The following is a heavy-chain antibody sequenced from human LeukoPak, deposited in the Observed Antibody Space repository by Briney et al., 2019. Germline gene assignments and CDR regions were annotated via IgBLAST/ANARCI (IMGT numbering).Heavy chain of an antibody. V-gene: IGHV4-59*01. J-gene: IGHJ5*02. CDR1: GGSISSYY. CDR3: ARGRLLEWFDN. CDR2: ISDTGYT. D-gene: IGHD3-3*01. Sequence: PSETLSLTCTVSGGSISSYYWSWIRQPPGKRLEWIGYISDTGYTNYNPSLKSRVAISVDTSKRQFSLKLSSVTAADTAVYYCARGRLLEWFDNWGRGTLVSVSS.